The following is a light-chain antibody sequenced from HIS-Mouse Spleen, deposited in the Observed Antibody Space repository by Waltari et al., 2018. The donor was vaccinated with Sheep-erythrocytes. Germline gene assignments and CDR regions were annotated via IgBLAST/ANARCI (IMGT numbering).Light chain of an antibody. CDR3: QAWDSNTAWV. Sequence: SYELTQPPSVSVSPGQTASITCSGDNLGDKYACWYQQKPGQSPVLVIYQDSKRPSGIPERFSGSNSGNTATLTISGTQAMDEADYYCQAWDSNTAWVFGGGTKLTVL. CDR2: QDS. CDR1: NLGDKY. V-gene: IGLV3-1*01. J-gene: IGLJ3*02.